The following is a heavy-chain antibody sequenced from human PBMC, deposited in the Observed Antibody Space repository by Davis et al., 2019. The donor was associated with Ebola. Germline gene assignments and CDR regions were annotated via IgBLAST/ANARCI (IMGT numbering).Heavy chain of an antibody. CDR1: GFTFSSNS. Sequence: GESLKISCAASGFTFSSNSMSWVRQAPGKGLEWVSGISGSGGRTYYADSVKGRFTISRDNSKNTLYLQMDSLRAEDTAVYYCATLRYFDWLFPNGPDYWGQGTLVTVSS. D-gene: IGHD3-9*01. CDR2: ISGSGGRT. J-gene: IGHJ4*02. V-gene: IGHV3-23*01. CDR3: ATLRYFDWLFPNGPDY.